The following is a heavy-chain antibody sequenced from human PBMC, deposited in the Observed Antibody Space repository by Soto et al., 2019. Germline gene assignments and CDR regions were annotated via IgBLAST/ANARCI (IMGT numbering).Heavy chain of an antibody. CDR1: GGTFSSYA. D-gene: IGHD3-22*01. Sequence: ASVKVSCKASGGTFSSYAISWVRQAPGQGLEWMGGIIPIFGTANYAQKFQGRVTITADESTSTAYMELSSLRSEDTAVYYCARYYYDSSGYYYFDYWGQGTLVTVSS. V-gene: IGHV1-69*13. CDR3: ARYYYDSSGYYYFDY. J-gene: IGHJ4*02. CDR2: IIPIFGTA.